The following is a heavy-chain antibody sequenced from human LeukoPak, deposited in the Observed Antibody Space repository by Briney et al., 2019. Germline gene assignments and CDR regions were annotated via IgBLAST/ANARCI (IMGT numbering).Heavy chain of an antibody. D-gene: IGHD5-24*01. CDR2: IIPILGIA. J-gene: IGHJ4*02. V-gene: IGHV1-69*04. Sequence: SVKVSCKASGGTFSSYTISWVRQAPGQGLEWMGRIIPILGIANYAQKFQGRVTITADKSTSTAYMELSSLRSEDTAVYYCARDGGGYNYFDYWGQGALVTVSS. CDR3: ARDGGGYNYFDY. CDR1: GGTFSSYT.